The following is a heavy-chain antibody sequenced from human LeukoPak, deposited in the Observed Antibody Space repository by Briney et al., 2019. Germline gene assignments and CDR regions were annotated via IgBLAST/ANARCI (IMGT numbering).Heavy chain of an antibody. CDR1: GFTFSSYA. CDR3: ARDWGDYSHDY. D-gene: IGHD4-17*01. J-gene: IGHJ4*02. CDR2: ISGSGGST. Sequence: HPGGSLRLSCAASGFTFSSYAMSWVRQAPGKGLEWVSAISGSGGSTYYADSVKGRFTISRDNAKNSLYLQMNSLRAEDTAVYYCARDWGDYSHDYWGQGTLVTVSS. V-gene: IGHV3-23*01.